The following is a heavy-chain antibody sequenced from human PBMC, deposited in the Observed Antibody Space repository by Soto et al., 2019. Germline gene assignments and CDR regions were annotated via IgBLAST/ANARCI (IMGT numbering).Heavy chain of an antibody. CDR2: ISDDSNYI. CDR1: GFTFSRYS. V-gene: IGHV3-21*01. D-gene: IGHD6-25*01. Sequence: PGGSLRLSCAASGFTFSRYSLNWVRQAPGKGLEWVSSISDDSNYIYYADSVKGRFTISRDSAQNSLSLQMNSLRAQDTAVYYCSRETEAAVDYWGQGTLVTVSS. CDR3: SRETEAAVDY. J-gene: IGHJ4*02.